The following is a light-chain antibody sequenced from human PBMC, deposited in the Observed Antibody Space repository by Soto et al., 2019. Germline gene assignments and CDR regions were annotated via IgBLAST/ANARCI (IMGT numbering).Light chain of an antibody. CDR1: QSVSSN. V-gene: IGKV3-15*01. Sequence: EKVMTQSPATLSVSPGERATLSCRASQSVSSNLAWYQQKPGQAPRLLIHGASTRATGFPARFSGSGSGTDFTLTISSLQSEDFAVYYCQQYNNWPWTFGQGTKVDIK. J-gene: IGKJ1*01. CDR2: GAS. CDR3: QQYNNWPWT.